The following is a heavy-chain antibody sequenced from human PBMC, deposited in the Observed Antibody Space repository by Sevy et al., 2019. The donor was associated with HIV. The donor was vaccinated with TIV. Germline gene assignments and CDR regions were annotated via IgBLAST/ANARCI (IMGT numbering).Heavy chain of an antibody. V-gene: IGHV3-43*01. Sequence: GGSLRLSCAASGFTFDDYTMHWVRQVPGKGLEWVSLISWDAKKTDDVDSVEGRFTVSRDNRKNSLYLQMNSLRSEDTALYFCAKDIPSYSGFDHWGQGTLVTVSS. CDR1: GFTFDDYT. CDR2: ISWDAKKT. CDR3: AKDIPSYSGFDH. D-gene: IGHD3-10*01. J-gene: IGHJ4*02.